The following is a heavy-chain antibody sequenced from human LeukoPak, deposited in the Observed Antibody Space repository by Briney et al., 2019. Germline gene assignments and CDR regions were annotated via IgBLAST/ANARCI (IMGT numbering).Heavy chain of an antibody. Sequence: SETLSLTCTVSGGSISSSSYYWSWIRQPPGKGLEWIGYIYHSGSTYYNPSLKSRVTISVDRSKNQFSLKLSSVTAADTAVYYCARSTIFGVVPYYFDYWGQGTLVTVSS. D-gene: IGHD3-3*01. CDR1: GGSISSSSYY. CDR3: ARSTIFGVVPYYFDY. CDR2: IYHSGST. V-gene: IGHV4-30-2*01. J-gene: IGHJ4*02.